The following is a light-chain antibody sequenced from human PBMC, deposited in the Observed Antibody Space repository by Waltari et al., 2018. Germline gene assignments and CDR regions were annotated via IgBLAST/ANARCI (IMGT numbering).Light chain of an antibody. Sequence: DIVLTQSPGPLSVSLGERATLSCRASQNVNNNYLAWYQQKPGQVPRLLIYGASNRATGIPDRFSGSGSGTDVTLTISRLEPEDLAVYYCHQYAGSPWTFGQGTKVEFK. CDR3: HQYAGSPWT. CDR2: GAS. J-gene: IGKJ1*01. V-gene: IGKV3-20*01. CDR1: QNVNNNY.